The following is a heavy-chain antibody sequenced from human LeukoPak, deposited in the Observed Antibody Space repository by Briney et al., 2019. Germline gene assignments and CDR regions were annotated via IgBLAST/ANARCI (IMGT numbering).Heavy chain of an antibody. CDR3: ARQVGSYDFDY. CDR1: GFGFTSYW. CDR2: IDPSDSYT. Sequence: PGESLRISCKGFGFGFTSYWITWVRQMPGKGLEWMGRIDPSDSYTNYSPSFQGHVTISVDKSISTAYLQWSSLKASDTAMYYCARQVGSYDFDYWGQGTLVTVSS. D-gene: IGHD3-10*01. V-gene: IGHV5-10-1*01. J-gene: IGHJ4*02.